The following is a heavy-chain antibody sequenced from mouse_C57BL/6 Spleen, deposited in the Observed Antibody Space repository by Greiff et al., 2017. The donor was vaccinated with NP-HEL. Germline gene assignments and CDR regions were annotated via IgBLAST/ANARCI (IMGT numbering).Heavy chain of an antibody. CDR3: AREGYYGSSLDY. CDR1: GYSITSGYY. D-gene: IGHD1-1*01. V-gene: IGHV3-6*01. J-gene: IGHJ2*01. CDR2: ISYDGSN. Sequence: EVKLMESGPGLVKPSQSLSLTCSVTGYSITSGYYWNWIRQFPGNKLEWMGYISYDGSNNYNPSLKNRISITRDTTKNKFFLKLNSVTTEDTAKYYCAREGYYGSSLDYWGQGTTLTVSS.